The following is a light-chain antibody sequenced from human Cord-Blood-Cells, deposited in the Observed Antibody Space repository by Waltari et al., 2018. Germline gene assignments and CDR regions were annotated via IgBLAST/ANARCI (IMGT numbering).Light chain of an antibody. J-gene: IGKJ1*01. Sequence: EIVLTQSPGTLSLSPGERASQSVSSSYLAWYQQKPGQAPRLLIYGASSRATGIPDRFSGSGSGTDFTLTISILEPEDFAVYYCQQYGSSSWTFGQGTKVEIK. CDR1: QSVSSSY. CDR3: QQYGSSSWT. CDR2: GAS. V-gene: IGKV3-20*01.